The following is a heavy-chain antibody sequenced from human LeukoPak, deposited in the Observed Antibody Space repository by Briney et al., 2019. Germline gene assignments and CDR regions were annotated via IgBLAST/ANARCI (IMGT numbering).Heavy chain of an antibody. Sequence: SETLSLTCTVSGGSISSSSYYWGWIRQPPGKGREWIGSIYYSGSTYYNPSLKSRVTISVDTSKSQFSLNLSSVTAADTAVYYCARVTTVLTVDYWGQGTLVTVSS. CDR2: IYYSGST. D-gene: IGHD4-23*01. V-gene: IGHV4-39*07. J-gene: IGHJ4*02. CDR1: GGSISSSSYY. CDR3: ARVTTVLTVDY.